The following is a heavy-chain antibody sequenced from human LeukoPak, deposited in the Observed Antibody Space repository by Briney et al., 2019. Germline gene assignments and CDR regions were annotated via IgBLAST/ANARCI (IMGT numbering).Heavy chain of an antibody. V-gene: IGHV3-23*01. Sequence: PGGSLRLSCAASGFTFSSYAMSWVRQAPGKGLEWVPAISGSGGSTYYADSVKGRFTISRDNSKNTLYLQMNSLRAEDTAVYYCAKGGGYYYYGMDVWGQGTTVTVSS. CDR2: ISGSGGST. J-gene: IGHJ6*02. D-gene: IGHD3-10*01. CDR3: AKGGGYYYYGMDV. CDR1: GFTFSSYA.